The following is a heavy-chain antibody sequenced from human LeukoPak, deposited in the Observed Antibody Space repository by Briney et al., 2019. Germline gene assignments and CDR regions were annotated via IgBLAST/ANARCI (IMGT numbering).Heavy chain of an antibody. J-gene: IGHJ3*02. V-gene: IGHV3-23*01. Sequence: QPGGSLRLSCVASGFTFSSYAMSWVRQAPGKGLEWVSVISGSGGSTYYADSVMGRYTISRDNSMNTPYLQMNSLRAEDTAVYYCAKDRQSYDILTGYYRPDAFDIWGQGTMVSVSS. CDR2: ISGSGGST. CDR3: AKDRQSYDILTGYYRPDAFDI. CDR1: GFTFSSYA. D-gene: IGHD3-9*01.